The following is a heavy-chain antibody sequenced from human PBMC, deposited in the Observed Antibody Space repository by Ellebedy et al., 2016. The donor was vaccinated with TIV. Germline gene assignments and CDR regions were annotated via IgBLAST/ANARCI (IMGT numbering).Heavy chain of an antibody. D-gene: IGHD6-19*01. CDR2: ISSSSSTI. Sequence: GESLKISCAASGFTFSSYSMNWVRQAPGKGLEWVSYISSSSSTIYYADSVKGRFTISRDNAKNSLYLQMNSLRDEDTAVYYCVRDLGSLAVAGTFYYYYGMDVWGQGTTVTVSS. CDR1: GFTFSSYS. V-gene: IGHV3-48*02. CDR3: VRDLGSLAVAGTFYYYYGMDV. J-gene: IGHJ6*02.